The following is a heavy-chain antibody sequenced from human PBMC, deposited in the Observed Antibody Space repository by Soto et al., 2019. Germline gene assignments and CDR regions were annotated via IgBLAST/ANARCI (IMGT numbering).Heavy chain of an antibody. CDR2: IYYSGST. J-gene: IGHJ5*02. V-gene: IGHV4-31*01. CDR1: CGYSVGHG. CDR3: ARVEDFRVRGTYNWFGP. D-gene: IGHD3-10*01. Sequence: SQTMCHPRSVVCGYSVGHGGRCIRQQKRKGLEWSGYIYYSGSTYYNPSLKSLLTISMDTSKNQFSLKLTSVTAADTAVYYCARVEDFRVRGTYNWFGPRGQGTLVTVSS.